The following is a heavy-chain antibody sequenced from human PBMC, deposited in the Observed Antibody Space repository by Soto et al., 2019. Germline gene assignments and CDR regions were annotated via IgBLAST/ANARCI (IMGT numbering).Heavy chain of an antibody. CDR1: GYSFTSYW. D-gene: IGHD6-13*01. Sequence: PGESLKISCKGSGYSFTSYWISWVRQLPGKGLEWMGRIDPSDSYTNYSPSFQGHFTISADKSISTAYLQWSSLKASDTAMYYCARRLYTAAAGYYYGMDVWGQGTTVTVSS. CDR2: IDPSDSYT. V-gene: IGHV5-10-1*01. J-gene: IGHJ6*02. CDR3: ARRLYTAAAGYYYGMDV.